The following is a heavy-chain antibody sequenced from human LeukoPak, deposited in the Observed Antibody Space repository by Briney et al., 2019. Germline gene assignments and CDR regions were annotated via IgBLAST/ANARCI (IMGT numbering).Heavy chain of an antibody. CDR3: ARDPPAVSINTYA. Sequence: PGVSLRLSCAASGFTVGNNYMNWVRQAPGKGLEWVSLIFSHGETSYADSVKGRFTISRDNSKNTLYLQMNGLRVEDTAVYYCARDPPAVSINTYAWGQGTLVTVSS. V-gene: IGHV3-66*01. CDR1: GFTVGNNY. D-gene: IGHD2-8*01. CDR2: IFSHGET. J-gene: IGHJ4*02.